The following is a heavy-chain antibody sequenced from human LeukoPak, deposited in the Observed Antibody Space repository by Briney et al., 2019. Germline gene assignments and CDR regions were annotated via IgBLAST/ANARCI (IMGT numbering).Heavy chain of an antibody. Sequence: ASVKVSCKASGYTFTSYDINWVRQATGQGLEWVGWISAYNGNTIYAQKLQGRVTMTTDASTRTAYMDLRSLRSDDTAVYYCARLIFGYYYGSGSSPFYFDYWGQGTLVTVSS. CDR2: ISAYNGNT. V-gene: IGHV1-18*01. D-gene: IGHD3-10*01. J-gene: IGHJ4*02. CDR1: GYTFTSYD. CDR3: ARLIFGYYYGSGSSPFYFDY.